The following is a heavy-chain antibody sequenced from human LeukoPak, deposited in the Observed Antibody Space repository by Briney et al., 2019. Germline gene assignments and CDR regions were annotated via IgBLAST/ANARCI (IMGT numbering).Heavy chain of an antibody. V-gene: IGHV4-59*01. Sequence: ASETLSLTCTVSGGSISGYYWNWIRQPPGKGLEWIGYIFYSGSTNYNPSLKSRVTISLDTSKNQFSLKLSSVTAADTAVYYCARVFDSGSQAYFYYMDVWGKGTTVTIFS. CDR1: GGSISGYY. CDR2: IFYSGST. J-gene: IGHJ6*03. D-gene: IGHD3-10*01. CDR3: ARVFDSGSQAYFYYMDV.